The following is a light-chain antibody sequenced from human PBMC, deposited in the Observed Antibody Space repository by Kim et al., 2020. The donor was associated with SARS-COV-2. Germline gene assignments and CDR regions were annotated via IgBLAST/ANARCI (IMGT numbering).Light chain of an antibody. Sequence: SPRERTPPACRASHSVSSSYLAWYQQKPGQAPRLLIYGASSRATGIPDRFSGSGSGTDFTLTISRLEPEDFAVYYCQQYGSSLFTFGPGTKVDIK. J-gene: IGKJ3*01. V-gene: IGKV3-20*01. CDR2: GAS. CDR1: HSVSSSY. CDR3: QQYGSSLFT.